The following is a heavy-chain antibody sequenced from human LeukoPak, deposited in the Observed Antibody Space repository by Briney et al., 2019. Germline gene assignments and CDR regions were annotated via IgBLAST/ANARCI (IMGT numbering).Heavy chain of an antibody. J-gene: IGHJ2*01. CDR2: IYYSGST. Sequence: PSETLSLTCTVSGGSISTSSYYWGWIRQPPGEGLEWIGSIYYSGSTYYNPSLKSRVTISLDTSKNQFSLKLSSVTAADTAVYFCARYGGGTYWYFNLWGRGTLVTVSS. CDR1: GGSISTSSYY. CDR3: ARYGGGTYWYFNL. D-gene: IGHD2-15*01. V-gene: IGHV4-39*01.